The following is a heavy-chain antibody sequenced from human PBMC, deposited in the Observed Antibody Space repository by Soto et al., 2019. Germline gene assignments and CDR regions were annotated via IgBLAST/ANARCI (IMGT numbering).Heavy chain of an antibody. CDR3: ARTTVTTLIFDY. Sequence: PSETLSLTCTVSGGSISSYYWSWIRQPPGKGLEWIGYIYYSGSTNYNPSLKSRVTISVDTSKNQFSLKLSSVTAADTAVYYCARTTVTTLIFDYWGQGTLVTVSS. V-gene: IGHV4-59*08. D-gene: IGHD4-17*01. CDR1: GGSISSYY. J-gene: IGHJ4*02. CDR2: IYYSGST.